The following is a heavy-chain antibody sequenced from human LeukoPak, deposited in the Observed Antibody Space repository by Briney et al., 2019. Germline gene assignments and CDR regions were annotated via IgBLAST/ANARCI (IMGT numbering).Heavy chain of an antibody. V-gene: IGHV1-69*04. Sequence: SVKVSCKASGGTFSSYAISWVRQAPGQGLEWMGRIIPILGIANYAQKFQGRVTITADKSTSTAYMELSSLRSEDTAAYYCARNRRFGEFNDAFDIWGQGTMVTVSS. CDR3: ARNRRFGEFNDAFDI. CDR1: GGTFSSYA. CDR2: IIPILGIA. J-gene: IGHJ3*02. D-gene: IGHD3-10*01.